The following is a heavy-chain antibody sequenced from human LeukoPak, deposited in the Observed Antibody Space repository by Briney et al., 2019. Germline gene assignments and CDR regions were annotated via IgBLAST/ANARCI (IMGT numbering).Heavy chain of an antibody. V-gene: IGHV3-23*01. D-gene: IGHD2-2*01. CDR1: GFTFSSYA. J-gene: IGHJ6*02. CDR2: ISGSGGST. CDR3: AKIALLNCSSTSCYLSHDYYGMDV. Sequence: GGSLRLSCAASGFTFSSYAMSWVRQAPGKGLEWVSAISGSGGSTYYADSVKGRFTISRDNSKNTLYLQMNSLRAEDTAVYYCAKIALLNCSSTSCYLSHDYYGMDVWGQGTTVTVSS.